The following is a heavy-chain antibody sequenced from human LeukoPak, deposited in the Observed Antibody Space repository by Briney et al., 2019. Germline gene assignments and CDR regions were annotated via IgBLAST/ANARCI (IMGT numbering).Heavy chain of an antibody. CDR2: IRYDGSNK. CDR1: GFTFSSYG. CDR3: AKLRGSYGDYEDGSDY. D-gene: IGHD4-17*01. Sequence: GGSLRLSCAASGFTFSSYGMHWVRQAPGKGLEWVAFIRYDGSNKYYADSVKGRFTISRDNSKNTLYLQVNSLRAEDTAVYYCAKLRGSYGDYEDGSDYWGQGTLVTVSS. J-gene: IGHJ4*02. V-gene: IGHV3-30*02.